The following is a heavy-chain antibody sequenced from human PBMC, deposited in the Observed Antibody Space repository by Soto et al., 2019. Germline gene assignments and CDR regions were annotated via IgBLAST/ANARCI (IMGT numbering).Heavy chain of an antibody. CDR1: GFTFCSYS. CDR3: ARDRSRSRGYSYGPILYGMDV. Sequence: GGSMILSCAAAGFTFCSYSMHWVRKAPGKGLEWVAVISYDGSNKYYADSVKGRFTISRDNSKNTLYLQMNSLRAEDTAVYYCARDRSRSRGYSYGPILYGMDVWGQGTTVTVSS. J-gene: IGHJ6*02. V-gene: IGHV3-30-3*01. CDR2: ISYDGSNK. D-gene: IGHD5-18*01.